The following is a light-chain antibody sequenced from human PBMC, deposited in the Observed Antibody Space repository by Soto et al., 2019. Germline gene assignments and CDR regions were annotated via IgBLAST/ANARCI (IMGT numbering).Light chain of an antibody. CDR3: QHSGDLRWT. Sequence: DIQMTQSPSTLSGSVGDRVTITCRASQTISSWLAWYQQKPGKAPKLLIYKASTLKSGVPSRFSGSGSGTEFTLTISSLQPDDFATYYCQHSGDLRWTFGQGTKVEVK. V-gene: IGKV1-5*03. CDR1: QTISSW. CDR2: KAS. J-gene: IGKJ1*01.